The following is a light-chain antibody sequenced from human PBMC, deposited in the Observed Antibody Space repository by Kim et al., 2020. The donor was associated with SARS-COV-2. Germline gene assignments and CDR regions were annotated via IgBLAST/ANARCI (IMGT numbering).Light chain of an antibody. CDR1: QSVGSN. Sequence: EIVMTQSPATLSVSPGERATLSCRASQSVGSNLAWYQQKPGQAPRLLIYGASTRATGIPARFSGSGSGTEFTLTISSLQSEDFAVYYCHQYNNWPPAYTFGQGTKLEI. CDR2: GAS. V-gene: IGKV3-15*01. J-gene: IGKJ2*01. CDR3: HQYNNWPPAYT.